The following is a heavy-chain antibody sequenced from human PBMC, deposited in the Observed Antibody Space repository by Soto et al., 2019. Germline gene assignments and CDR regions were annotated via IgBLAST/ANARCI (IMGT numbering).Heavy chain of an antibody. CDR2: IYYSGST. V-gene: IGHV4-31*02. CDR1: GGSVSSGGYY. Sequence: PSETLSLTCTVSGGSVSSGGYYWSWIRQHPGKGQEWIGYIYYSGSTYYNPSLKSRVTISVDTSKNQFSLKLSSVTASDTGVYYWARTRVPPSWYCNPWGRAPLVPFSS. CDR3: ARTRVPPSWYCNP. J-gene: IGHJ2*01.